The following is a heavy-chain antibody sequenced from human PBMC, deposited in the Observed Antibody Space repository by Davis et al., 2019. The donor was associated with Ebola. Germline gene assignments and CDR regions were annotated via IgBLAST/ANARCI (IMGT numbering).Heavy chain of an antibody. CDR3: ARAVGAAQRAYYDY. D-gene: IGHD1-26*01. J-gene: IGHJ4*02. CDR1: GGSISSSSYY. CDR2: NYYSGST. V-gene: IGHV4-39*07. Sequence: MPSETLSLTCTVSGGSISSSSYYWGWIRQPPGKGLEWIGNNYYSGSTNYNPSLKSRVTMSVDTSKNQFSLKLSSVTAVDTAVYYCARAVGAAQRAYYDYWGQGTLVTVSS.